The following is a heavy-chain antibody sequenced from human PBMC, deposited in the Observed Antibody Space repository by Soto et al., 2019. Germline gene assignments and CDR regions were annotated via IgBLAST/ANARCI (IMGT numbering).Heavy chain of an antibody. CDR1: GFTFSSYA. CDR2: ISGSGGST. V-gene: IGHV3-23*01. Sequence: EVQLLESGGGLVQPGGSLRLSCAASGFTFSSYAMSWVRQAPGKGLEWVSAISGSGGSTYYADSVKGRFTISRDNSKNTLYLQMNSLRAEDTAVYYCAKATYCSGGSCYPQYYYYGMDVWGQGTTVTVSS. J-gene: IGHJ6*02. D-gene: IGHD2-15*01. CDR3: AKATYCSGGSCYPQYYYYGMDV.